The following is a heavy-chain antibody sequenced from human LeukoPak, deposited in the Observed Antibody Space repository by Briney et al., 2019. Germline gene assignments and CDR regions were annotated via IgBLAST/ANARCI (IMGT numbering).Heavy chain of an antibody. CDR1: GFTFSSYN. Sequence: GGSLRLSCAASGFTFSSYNMNWVRQAPGKGLEWVSSISSGSYDKYYADSVKGRFTISRDNSKNTLYLQMNSLRAEDTAVYYCAKTGYYGSGSYFDYWGQGTLVTVSS. D-gene: IGHD3-10*01. V-gene: IGHV3-21*04. CDR2: ISSGSYDK. CDR3: AKTGYYGSGSYFDY. J-gene: IGHJ4*02.